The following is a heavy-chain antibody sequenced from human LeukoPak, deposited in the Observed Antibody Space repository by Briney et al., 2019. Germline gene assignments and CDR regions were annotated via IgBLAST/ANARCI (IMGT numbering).Heavy chain of an antibody. J-gene: IGHJ6*02. Sequence: GASVKVSCKASGGTFSSYAISWVRQAPGQGLEWMGGIIPIFGTANYAQKFQGRVTITADGSTTTAYMELSSLRSEDTAVYYCARSPTIDYYSGMDVWGQGTTVTVSS. D-gene: IGHD1-14*01. CDR3: ARSPTIDYYSGMDV. CDR1: GGTFSSYA. V-gene: IGHV1-69*13. CDR2: IIPIFGTA.